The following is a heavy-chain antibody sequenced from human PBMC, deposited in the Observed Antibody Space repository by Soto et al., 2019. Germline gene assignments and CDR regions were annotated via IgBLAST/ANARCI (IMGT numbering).Heavy chain of an antibody. V-gene: IGHV4-31*01. CDR1: GGSISSGGYY. Sequence: QVQLQESGPGLVKPSQTLSLTCTVSGGSISSGGYYWSWIRQHPGKGLEWIGYIYYSGSTYYNPSLKXXVXIXXDTSKNQFSLKLSSVTAADTAVYYCARKVAIYFDYWGQGTLVTVSS. CDR3: ARKVAIYFDY. CDR2: IYYSGST. J-gene: IGHJ4*02.